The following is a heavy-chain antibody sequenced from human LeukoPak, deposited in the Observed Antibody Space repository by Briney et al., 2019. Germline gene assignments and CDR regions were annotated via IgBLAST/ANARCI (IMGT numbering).Heavy chain of an antibody. CDR3: ARTGYSSSYYKFRFDY. J-gene: IGHJ4*02. V-gene: IGHV4-39*07. D-gene: IGHD6-13*01. CDR1: GDSISSGDYY. CDR2: IYYSGST. Sequence: SQTLSLTCTVSGDSISSGDYYWSWIRQPAGKGLEWIGNIYYSGSTYYNPSLKSRVIISVDTSKNQFSLKMSSVTAADTAVYYCARTGYSSSYYKFRFDYWGQGTLVTVSS.